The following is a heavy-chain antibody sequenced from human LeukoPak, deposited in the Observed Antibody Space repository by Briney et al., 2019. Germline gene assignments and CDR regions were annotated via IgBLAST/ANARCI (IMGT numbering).Heavy chain of an antibody. D-gene: IGHD3-22*01. Sequence: PSETLSLTCSVSGDSISSHFWSWIRQPPGKGLEWIAFIHYSGRTKYNPSLQSRVTISVDTSENEFSLRLTSVTAADTAVYYCARLLDNDSSGDPDTFDMWGQGTVVTVSS. CDR2: IHYSGRT. CDR3: ARLLDNDSSGDPDTFDM. V-gene: IGHV4-59*11. CDR1: GDSISSHF. J-gene: IGHJ3*02.